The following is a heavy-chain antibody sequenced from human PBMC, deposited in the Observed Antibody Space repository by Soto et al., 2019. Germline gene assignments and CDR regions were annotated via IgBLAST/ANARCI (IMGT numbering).Heavy chain of an antibody. CDR3: AKGRGYCTSTSCYVGSDY. CDR1: GFTFSSYA. V-gene: IGHV3-23*01. Sequence: EVQLLESGGGLVQPGGSLRLSCAASGFTFSSYAMSWVRQAPGKGLEWVSAISGSGYSTYYADSVKGRFTISRDNSKNTXXLQMNRLRAEDTAVYYCAKGRGYCTSTSCYVGSDYWGQGALVTVSS. D-gene: IGHD2-2*01. CDR2: ISGSGYST. J-gene: IGHJ4*02.